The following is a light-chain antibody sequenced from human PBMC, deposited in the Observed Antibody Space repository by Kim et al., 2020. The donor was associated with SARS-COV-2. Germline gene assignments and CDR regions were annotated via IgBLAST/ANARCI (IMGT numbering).Light chain of an antibody. CDR2: DVS. V-gene: IGLV2-14*03. CDR3: ASYTSSSTWV. CDR1: SDDVGAYDY. Sequence: QSALTQPASVSGSPGQSITISCTGTSDDVGAYDYVSWYQQYPGTAPKLMTYDVSKRPPGVSNRYSGSKSGNTASLTISGLQTEDEADYYCASYTSSSTWVFGGGTQLTVL. J-gene: IGLJ3*02.